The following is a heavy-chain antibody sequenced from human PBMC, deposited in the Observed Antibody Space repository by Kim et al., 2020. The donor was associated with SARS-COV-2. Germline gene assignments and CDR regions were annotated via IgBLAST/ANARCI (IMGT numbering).Heavy chain of an antibody. V-gene: IGHV4-39*01. D-gene: IGHD3-16*02. CDR2: IYYSGST. Sequence: SETLSLTCTVSGGSISSSSYYWGWIRQPPGKGLEWIGSIYYSGSTYYNPSLQSRVTISVDTSKNQFSLKLSSVTAADTAVYYCARGVGYDYVWGSYRDYWGQGTLVTVSS. CDR1: GGSISSSSYY. J-gene: IGHJ4*02. CDR3: ARGVGYDYVWGSYRDY.